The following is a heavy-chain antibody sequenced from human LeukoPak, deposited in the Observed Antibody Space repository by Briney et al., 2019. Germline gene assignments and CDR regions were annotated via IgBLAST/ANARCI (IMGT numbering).Heavy chain of an antibody. CDR3: ARHNAPRRVGFDF. J-gene: IGHJ4*02. CDR2: LSHRGNT. CDR1: GDSVSNDIYY. V-gene: IGHV4-39*01. D-gene: IGHD3-10*01. Sequence: TSETLSLTCTVSGDSVSNDIYYWGWLRQPPGKGLEWVACLSHRGNTWYNPSLESRVTISVDTAKNRFSLNFTSVTAAGTALYWCARHNAPRRVGFDFWGRGILVTVSS.